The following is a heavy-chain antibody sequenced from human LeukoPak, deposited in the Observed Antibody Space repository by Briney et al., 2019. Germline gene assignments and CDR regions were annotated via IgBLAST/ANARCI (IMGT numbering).Heavy chain of an antibody. CDR2: IYYSGST. J-gene: IGHJ4*02. V-gene: IGHV4-59*08. D-gene: IGHD6-13*01. CDR1: GGSISSYY. Sequence: SETLSLTCTVSGGSISSYYWSWVRQPPGKGLEWIGYIYYSGSTNYNPSLKSGVTISVHTSKNQFSLKLSSVTAVDTAVYYCARGSSSWHLFDYWGQGTLVTVSS. CDR3: ARGSSSWHLFDY.